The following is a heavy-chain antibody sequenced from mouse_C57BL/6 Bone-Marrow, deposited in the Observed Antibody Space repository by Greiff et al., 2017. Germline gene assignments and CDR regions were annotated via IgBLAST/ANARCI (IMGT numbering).Heavy chain of an antibody. D-gene: IGHD2-2*01. CDR2: IDPNSGST. Sequence: QVQLQQPGAELVKPGASVKLSCKASGYTFTSYWMHWVKQRPGQGLEWIGMIDPNSGSTKYNEKFKSKATLTVDKSSSTAYLQLSSLTSEDSAVYYCARGGYHEVYCDRDYWGQGTSLTVSS. J-gene: IGHJ4*01. CDR1: GYTFTSYW. V-gene: IGHV1-64*01. CDR3: ARGGYHEVYCDRDY.